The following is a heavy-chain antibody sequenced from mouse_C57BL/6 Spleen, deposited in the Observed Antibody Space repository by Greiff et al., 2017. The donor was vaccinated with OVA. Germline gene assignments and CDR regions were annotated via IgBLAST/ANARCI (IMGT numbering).Heavy chain of an antibody. Sequence: EVMLVESGGGLVKPGGSLKLSCAASGFTFSSYAMSWVRQTPEKRLEWVATISDGGSYTYYPDNVKGRFTISRDNAKNNLYLQMSHLKYEDTAMYYCARDEAITTVVEGWYFDVWGTGTTVTVSS. D-gene: IGHD1-1*01. CDR1: GFTFSSYA. CDR3: ARDEAITTVVEGWYFDV. J-gene: IGHJ1*03. CDR2: ISDGGSYT. V-gene: IGHV5-4*01.